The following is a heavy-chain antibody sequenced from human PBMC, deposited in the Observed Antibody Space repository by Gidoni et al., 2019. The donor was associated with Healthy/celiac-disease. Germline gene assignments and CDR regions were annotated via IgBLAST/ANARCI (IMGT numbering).Heavy chain of an antibody. CDR1: GFTFDDYA. CDR2: ISWNSGSI. V-gene: IGHV3-9*01. Sequence: EVQLVESGGGLVQPGRSLRLSCAASGFTFDDYAMHWVRQAPGKGLEWVSGISWNSGSIGYADSVKGRFTISRDNAKNSLYLQMNSLRAEDTALYYCAKGRYYYGSGSYYPNYGMDVWGQGTTVTVSS. CDR3: AKGRYYYGSGSYYPNYGMDV. J-gene: IGHJ6*02. D-gene: IGHD3-10*01.